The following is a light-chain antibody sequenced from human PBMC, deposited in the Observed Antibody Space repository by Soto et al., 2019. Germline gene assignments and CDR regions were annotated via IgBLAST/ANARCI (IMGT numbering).Light chain of an antibody. Sequence: QSVPTQAASVSGSLGQSITISCTGTTNDVGGYHYVSWYQHHPGKAPKLMIYEINNRPSGVSNRFSGSKSGNTASLTISGLQAEDEADYYCTSYTSSSTVVFGGGTKVTVL. V-gene: IGLV2-14*01. CDR3: TSYTSSSTVV. CDR2: EIN. CDR1: TNDVGGYHY. J-gene: IGLJ2*01.